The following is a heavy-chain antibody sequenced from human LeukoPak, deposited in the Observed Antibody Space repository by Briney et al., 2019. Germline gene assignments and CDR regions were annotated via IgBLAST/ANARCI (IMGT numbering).Heavy chain of an antibody. Sequence: GGSLRLSCVASGFTFGRSWMSWVRQAPGKGLEWVANIKEDGTAKYYVDSVKGRFTISRDNAKNSLFLQLNTLRAEDTAVYYCARDPYSSTWSYGMDVWGQGTTVTVSS. J-gene: IGHJ6*02. CDR3: ARDPYSSTWSYGMDV. CDR2: IKEDGTAK. V-gene: IGHV3-7*05. CDR1: GFTFGRSW. D-gene: IGHD6-6*01.